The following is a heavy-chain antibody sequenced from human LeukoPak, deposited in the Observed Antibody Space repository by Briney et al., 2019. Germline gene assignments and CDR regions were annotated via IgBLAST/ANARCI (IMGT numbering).Heavy chain of an antibody. CDR1: GGAISSYY. J-gene: IGHJ6*03. D-gene: IGHD5-18*01. CDR2: ISYSGST. CDR3: ARTTEGGYTYGYFYYYYMDV. V-gene: IGHV4-59*01. Sequence: SETLSLTCTVSGGAISSYYWSWIRQPLGKGLDWIGYISYSGSTKSKPSLKSRVTISVDTSKNHFSLKLSSVTAADTAVYYCARTTEGGYTYGYFYYYYMDVWGKGTTVTVSS.